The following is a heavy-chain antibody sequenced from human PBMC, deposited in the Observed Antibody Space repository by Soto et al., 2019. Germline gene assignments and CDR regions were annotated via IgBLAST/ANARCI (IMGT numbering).Heavy chain of an antibody. D-gene: IGHD6-19*01. CDR1: GFTFSSYA. CDR3: AKGSPELQPIAVAGRNLDAFDI. J-gene: IGHJ3*02. Sequence: GGSLRLSCAASGFTFSSYAMSWVRQAPGKGLEWVSAISGSGGSTYYADSVKGRFTISRDNSKNRLYLQMNSLRAEDTAVYYCAKGSPELQPIAVAGRNLDAFDIWGQGTMVTVSS. V-gene: IGHV3-23*01. CDR2: ISGSGGST.